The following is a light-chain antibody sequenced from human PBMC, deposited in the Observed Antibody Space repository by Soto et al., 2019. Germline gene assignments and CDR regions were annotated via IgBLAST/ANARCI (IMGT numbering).Light chain of an antibody. V-gene: IGKV1-12*01. J-gene: IGKJ1*01. CDR3: QQANRSPWT. CDR1: QGIAGW. Sequence: DIQMTQTPSSVSASEGDTVTITCRASQGIAGWLAWYQQKPGKAPKLLIYAASSWQSGVPSRFSGSGSGTDFTLAIRSLQPEDFATYYCQQANRSPWTFGQGTKVDIK. CDR2: AAS.